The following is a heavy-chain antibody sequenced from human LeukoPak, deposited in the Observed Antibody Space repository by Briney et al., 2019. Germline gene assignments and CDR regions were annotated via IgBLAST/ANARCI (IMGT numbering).Heavy chain of an antibody. CDR3: ARDQSRDLLVYHYHMDV. CDR2: ISTYNGNT. D-gene: IGHD1-26*01. Sequence: ASVKVSCKASGYTFSSYGISWVRQAPGQGLEWLGWISTYNGNTNYAQKFQGRVTLTTGTSTDTAYMELRGLRSDDTAVYYCARDQSRDLLVYHYHMDVWGQGTLVTVSS. V-gene: IGHV1-18*01. CDR1: GYTFSSYG. J-gene: IGHJ4*02.